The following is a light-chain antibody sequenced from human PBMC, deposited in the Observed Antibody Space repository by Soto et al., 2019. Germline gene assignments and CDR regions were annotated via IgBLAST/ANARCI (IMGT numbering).Light chain of an antibody. CDR2: DDT. CDR3: QVWDNTFDQV. CDR1: NIGTKG. Sequence: SYELTQPPSASVAPGQTATITCGGKNIGTKGVHWYQQRPGQAPMLVLYDDTDRPSGIPERFPGSNSGNTATLTISRVEVGDEADYYCQVWDNTFDQVFGGGAQLTVL. J-gene: IGLJ2*01. V-gene: IGLV3-21*02.